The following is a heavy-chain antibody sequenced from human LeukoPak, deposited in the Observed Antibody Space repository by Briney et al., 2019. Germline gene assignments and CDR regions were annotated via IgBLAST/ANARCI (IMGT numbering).Heavy chain of an antibody. CDR2: IYYSGST. CDR1: GGSISSSSYY. J-gene: IGHJ4*02. V-gene: IGHV4-39*01. CDR3: ARSTVKWELYFDY. D-gene: IGHD1-26*01. Sequence: KPSETLSLTCTVSGGSISSSSYYWGWIRQPPGKGLEWIGSIYYSGSTYYNPSLKSRVTISVDTSKNQFSLKLSSVTAADTAVYYCARSTVKWELYFDYWGQGTLVTVSS.